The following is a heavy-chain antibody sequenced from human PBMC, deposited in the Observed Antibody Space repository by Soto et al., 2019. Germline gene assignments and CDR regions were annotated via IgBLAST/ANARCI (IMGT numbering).Heavy chain of an antibody. CDR1: GFTFSSYA. D-gene: IGHD6-19*01. Sequence: QVQLVESGGGVVQPGRSLRLSCAASGFTFSSYAIHWVRQAPGKGLEWVAVISSDGNIKSYADSVKGRFTISRDNSKNTLSLQMNGLRAEYTAVYYCARDLTGSCWYNYFDYWGQGTLVTVSS. CDR2: ISSDGNIK. CDR3: ARDLTGSCWYNYFDY. V-gene: IGHV3-30-3*01. J-gene: IGHJ4*02.